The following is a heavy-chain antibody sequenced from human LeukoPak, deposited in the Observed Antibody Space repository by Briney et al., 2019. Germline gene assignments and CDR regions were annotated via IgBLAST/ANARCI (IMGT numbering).Heavy chain of an antibody. CDR1: GFTFSDYW. V-gene: IGHV3-74*01. CDR3: TRDMYSYGNGLDY. Sequence: PGGSLRLSCAASGFTFSDYWMHWVRQVPGKGLVWVSRIKSDGSDTSYRDSVKGRFTISRDNAKNTLYLQMNSLRDEDTAVYYCTRDMYSYGNGLDYWGQGTLVTVSS. D-gene: IGHD5-18*01. J-gene: IGHJ4*02. CDR2: IKSDGSDT.